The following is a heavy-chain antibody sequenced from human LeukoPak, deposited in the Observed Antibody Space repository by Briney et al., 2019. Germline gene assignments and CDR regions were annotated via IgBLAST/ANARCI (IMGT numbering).Heavy chain of an antibody. D-gene: IGHD2-15*01. CDR2: INPNSGGT. V-gene: IGHV1-2*02. Sequence: ASVKVSCKATGYTFTGYYMHWVRQAPGQGLEWMGWINPNSGGTNYAQKFQGRVTMTRDTSISTAYMELSRLRSDDTAVYYCARGSGPRYCSGGSCPLFDYWGQGTLVTVSS. CDR3: ARGSGPRYCSGGSCPLFDY. CDR1: GYTFTGYY. J-gene: IGHJ4*02.